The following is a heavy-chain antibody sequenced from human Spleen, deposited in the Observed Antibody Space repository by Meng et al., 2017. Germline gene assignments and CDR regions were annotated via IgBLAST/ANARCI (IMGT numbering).Heavy chain of an antibody. V-gene: IGHV4-34*01. D-gene: IGHD4-11*01. CDR2: INHSGST. Sequence: QVQLHTGGAGLLKPSETLSLTCVVSGGSFSDYYWSWIRQPPGKGLEWIREINHSGSTNYNPSLESRATISVDTSQNNLSLKLSSVTAADSAVYYCARGPTTMAHDFDYWGQGTLVTVSS. CDR1: GGSFSDYY. CDR3: ARGPTTMAHDFDY. J-gene: IGHJ4*02.